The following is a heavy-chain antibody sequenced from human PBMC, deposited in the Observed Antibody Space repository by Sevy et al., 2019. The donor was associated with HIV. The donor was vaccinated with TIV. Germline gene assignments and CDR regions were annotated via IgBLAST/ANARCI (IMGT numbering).Heavy chain of an antibody. D-gene: IGHD6-19*01. V-gene: IGHV3-23*01. J-gene: IGHJ4*02. CDR3: AKSPRIAVAGTGYFDY. Sequence: GGSLRLSCAASGFTFSSYAMSWVRQAPGKGLEWVSAISGSGGSTYYADSVKGRFTISRDNSKNTLYLQMNSLRAEDTAVYYCAKSPRIAVAGTGYFDYWGQGTPVTVSS. CDR2: ISGSGGST. CDR1: GFTFSSYA.